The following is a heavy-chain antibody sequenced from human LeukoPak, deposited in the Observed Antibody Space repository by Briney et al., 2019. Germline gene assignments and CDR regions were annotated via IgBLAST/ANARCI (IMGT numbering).Heavy chain of an antibody. V-gene: IGHV3-11*06. J-gene: IGHJ4*02. Sequence: GGSLRLSCAASGFSFRGYFMSWIRQAPGKGLEWVSYISSDGSSTIYADSVKGRFTTSRDNAKNSLYLQMDSLRADDTAAYYCANLGSGSYYMYWGRGTVVTVSS. CDR2: ISSDGSST. CDR1: GFSFRGYF. CDR3: ANLGSGSYYMY. D-gene: IGHD3-10*01.